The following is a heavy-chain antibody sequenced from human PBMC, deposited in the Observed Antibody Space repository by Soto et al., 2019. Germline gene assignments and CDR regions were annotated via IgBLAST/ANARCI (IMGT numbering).Heavy chain of an antibody. CDR3: ARVGRNWFDP. V-gene: IGHV4-61*01. CDR2: IYYSGST. Sequence: PSETLSLTCTVSGGSVSSGSYYWSWIRQPPGRGLEGIGYIYYSGSTNYNPSLKSRVTISVDTSKNQFSLKLSSVTAADTAVYYCARVGRNWFDPWGQGTLVTVSS. J-gene: IGHJ5*02. CDR1: GGSVSSGSYY.